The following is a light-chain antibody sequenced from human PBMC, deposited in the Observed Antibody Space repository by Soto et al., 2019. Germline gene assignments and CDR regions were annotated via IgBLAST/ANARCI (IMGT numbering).Light chain of an antibody. Sequence: QSALTQPPSASGSPGQSVTISCTGTSSDVGGYNYVSWYQQHPGKAPKLLIHDVSKRPSGVPDRFSGSKSGNAASLTVSGLQAEDEADYYCGSYAGSKGVAFGGGTKLTVL. CDR2: DVS. V-gene: IGLV2-8*01. CDR3: GSYAGSKGVA. CDR1: SSDVGGYNY. J-gene: IGLJ2*01.